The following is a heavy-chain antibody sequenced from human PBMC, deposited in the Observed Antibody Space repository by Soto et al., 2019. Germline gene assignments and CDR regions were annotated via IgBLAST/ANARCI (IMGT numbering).Heavy chain of an antibody. J-gene: IGHJ3*01. CDR2: IYSGGST. CDR1: GFTFSSND. D-gene: IGHD3-10*01. CDR3: ATRPLLSGAS. V-gene: IGHV3-53*01. Sequence: EVQLVESGGGLIQPGGSLRLSCAASGFTFSSNDMNWVRQAPGKGLEWVSLIYSGGSTYYADSVKGRFTISRDNSKNTLYLQMSSLRAEDTAVYYCATRPLLSGASWRQGTMVTVSS.